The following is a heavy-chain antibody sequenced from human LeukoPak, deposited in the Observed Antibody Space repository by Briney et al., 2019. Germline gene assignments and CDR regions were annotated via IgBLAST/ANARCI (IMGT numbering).Heavy chain of an antibody. CDR3: AKGDSGYYTFFDY. CDR1: GFTFSSYG. V-gene: IGHV3-30*02. CDR2: IWYDGSNK. D-gene: IGHD3-22*01. J-gene: IGHJ4*02. Sequence: GGSLRLSCAASGFTFSSYGMHWVRQAPGKGLEWVAVIWYDGSNKYYADSVKGRFTISRDNSKNTLYLQMNSLRAEDTAVYYCAKGDSGYYTFFDYWGQGTLVTVSS.